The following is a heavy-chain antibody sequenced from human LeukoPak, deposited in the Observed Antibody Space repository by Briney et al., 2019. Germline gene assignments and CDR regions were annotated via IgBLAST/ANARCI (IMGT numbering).Heavy chain of an antibody. V-gene: IGHV3-30-3*01. CDR3: AKDRSGLYTFDI. CDR2: ISYDGSNK. Sequence: GRSLRLSCAASGFTFSSYAMHWVRQAPGKGLEWVAVISYDGSNKYYADSVKGRFTISRDNSKNTLYLQMNSLRAEDTAVYYCAKDRSGLYTFDIWGQGTMVTVSS. D-gene: IGHD3-10*01. J-gene: IGHJ3*02. CDR1: GFTFSSYA.